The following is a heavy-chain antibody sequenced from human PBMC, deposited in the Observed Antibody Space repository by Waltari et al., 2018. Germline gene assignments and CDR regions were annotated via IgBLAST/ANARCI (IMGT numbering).Heavy chain of an antibody. CDR3: ARARTGFCVSTSCSTGMDV. V-gene: IGHV4-30-4*01. CDR1: WGSISNGDFY. D-gene: IGHD2-2*01. CDR2: IYPIGST. J-gene: IGHJ3*01. Sequence: QVQLQESGPRLVKPSETLSLTCSVSWGSISNGDFYCSWNRQPPGKGLEWIRYIYPIGSTYYNPSLKSRLTISGDTSKDQFSLKLNAVTAADTAVYYCARARTGFCVSTSCSTGMDVWGQGTMVTVYS.